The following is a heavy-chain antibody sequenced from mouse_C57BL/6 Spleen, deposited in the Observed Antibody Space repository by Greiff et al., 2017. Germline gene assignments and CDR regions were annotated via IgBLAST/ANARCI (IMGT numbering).Heavy chain of an antibody. CDR1: GYTFTSYW. Sequence: QVQLQQPGAELVKPGASVKLSCKASGYTFTSYWMHWVKQRPGQGLEWIGMIHPNSGSTNYNEKFKSKATLTVDKSSSTAYMQLSSLTSEDSAVYYGARELDYYGSSCAMGDWGQGTSVTVSS. J-gene: IGHJ4*01. CDR2: IHPNSGST. CDR3: ARELDYYGSSCAMGD. V-gene: IGHV1-64*01. D-gene: IGHD1-1*01.